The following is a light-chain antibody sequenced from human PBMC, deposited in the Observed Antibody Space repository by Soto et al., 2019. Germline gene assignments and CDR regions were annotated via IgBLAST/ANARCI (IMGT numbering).Light chain of an antibody. J-gene: IGLJ2*01. CDR3: GSYAGATLI. V-gene: IGLV2-14*03. Sequence: QSALTQPASVSGSPGQSITISCTGTSSDIGAYDYVSWFQQYSGKATTLIIHEVRFRPSGVSSRFSGSKSGNTASLTISGLQTEDEADYYCGSYAGATLIFGGGTKLTVL. CDR2: EVR. CDR1: SSDIGAYDY.